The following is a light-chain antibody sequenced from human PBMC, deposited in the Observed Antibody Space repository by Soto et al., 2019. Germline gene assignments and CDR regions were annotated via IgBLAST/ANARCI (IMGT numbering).Light chain of an antibody. J-gene: IGKJ1*01. V-gene: IGKV1-39*01. Sequence: DIQMTQSPSSLSASVGDRVTISCRASQTITTYLNWYQQKPGTAPQLLIYGESILQSWVPSRFTGSTSWRDFTLTISTLQPDDFATYHCQQTHSTPWTFGQGTKVEMK. CDR2: GES. CDR1: QTITTY. CDR3: QQTHSTPWT.